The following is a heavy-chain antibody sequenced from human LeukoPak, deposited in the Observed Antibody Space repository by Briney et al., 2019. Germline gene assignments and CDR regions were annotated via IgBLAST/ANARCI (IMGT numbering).Heavy chain of an antibody. Sequence: SETLSLTCAVYGGSFSGYYWSWIRQPPGKGLEWIGEINHSGSTSYNPSLKSRVTISVDTSKNQFSLKLSSVTAADTAVYYCARAGLYCSGGSCYPLGYYMDVWGKGTTVTVSS. D-gene: IGHD2-15*01. V-gene: IGHV4-34*01. CDR1: GGSFSGYY. CDR3: ARAGLYCSGGSCYPLGYYMDV. J-gene: IGHJ6*03. CDR2: INHSGST.